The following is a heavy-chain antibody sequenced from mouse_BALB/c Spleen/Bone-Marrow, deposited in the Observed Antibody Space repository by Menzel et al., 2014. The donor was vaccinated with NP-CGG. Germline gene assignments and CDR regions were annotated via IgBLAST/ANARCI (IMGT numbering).Heavy chain of an antibody. CDR2: IYPGISDT. D-gene: IGHD1-1*02. CDR3: TRSGNAMDY. V-gene: IGHV1-5*01. J-gene: IGHJ4*01. CDR1: GYTFTSYW. Sequence: VQLKESGTVLARPGASVKMSCKASGYTFTSYWMHWVKQRPGQGLEWIGAIYPGISDTSYNQKFKGKAKLTAVTSTTTAYMDLSSLTNEDSAVHYCTRSGNAMDYWGQGTSVTVSS.